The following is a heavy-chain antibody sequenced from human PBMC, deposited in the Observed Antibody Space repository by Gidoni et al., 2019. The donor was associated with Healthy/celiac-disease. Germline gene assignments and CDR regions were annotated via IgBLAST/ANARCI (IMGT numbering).Heavy chain of an antibody. V-gene: IGHV3-21*01. D-gene: IGHD4-17*01. CDR1: GFTFSSYS. Sequence: EVQLVESGGGLVKPGGSLRLSCAASGFTFSSYSMNWVRQAPGKGLEWVSSISSSSSYIYYADSVKGRFTISRDNAKNSLYLQMNSLRAEDTAVYYCVRIDDYGGKGGDYWGQGTLVTVSS. J-gene: IGHJ4*02. CDR3: VRIDDYGGKGGDY. CDR2: ISSSSSYI.